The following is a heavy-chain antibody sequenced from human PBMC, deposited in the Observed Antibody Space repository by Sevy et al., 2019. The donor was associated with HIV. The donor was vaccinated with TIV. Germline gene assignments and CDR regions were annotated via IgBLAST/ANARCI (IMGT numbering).Heavy chain of an antibody. D-gene: IGHD5-18*01. CDR3: ARDPGYNYLLYYFDD. Sequence: GGSLRLSCAASGFTFRNDGMHWVRQAPGKGLEWVAVIWYDGSNKEYADSVKGRFTISRDNSKNTLYLEMNSLRAEDTAVYYCARDPGYNYLLYYFDDWGQGTLVTVSS. J-gene: IGHJ4*02. CDR2: IWYDGSNK. V-gene: IGHV3-33*01. CDR1: GFTFRNDG.